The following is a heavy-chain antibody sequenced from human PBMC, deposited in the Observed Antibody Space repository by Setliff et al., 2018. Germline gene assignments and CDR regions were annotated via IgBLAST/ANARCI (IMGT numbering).Heavy chain of an antibody. V-gene: IGHV4-61*09. CDR1: GDSISSRNYY. J-gene: IGHJ6*03. CDR2: IYTSWSS. D-gene: IGHD3-3*01. Sequence: PSETLSLTCTVSGDSISSRNYYWSIIRQPAGQGLEWVGQIYTSWSSNYNPSLKSRVTISIDASKRQFSLKLTSVTAADTAVYYCARMSGFQYMDVWGKGTTVTVSS. CDR3: ARMSGFQYMDV.